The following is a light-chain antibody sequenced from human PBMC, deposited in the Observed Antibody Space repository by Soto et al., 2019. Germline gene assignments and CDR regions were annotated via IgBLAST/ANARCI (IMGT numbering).Light chain of an antibody. CDR3: QQYNSYST. Sequence: LNHSPSSVPASVXDRVTTTCRARHGISSYLAWYQQKPGKAPKLLIYAASTLQSGVPSRFSGGGSGADFTLTISSLQPDEVATYCCQQYNSYSTFGQGAKVDI. V-gene: IGKV1-9*01. J-gene: IGKJ1*01. CDR1: HGISSY. CDR2: AAS.